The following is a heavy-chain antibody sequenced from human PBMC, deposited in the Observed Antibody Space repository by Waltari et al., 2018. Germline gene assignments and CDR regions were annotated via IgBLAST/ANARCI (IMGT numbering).Heavy chain of an antibody. J-gene: IGHJ3*02. CDR1: GFTFTRSA. CDR2: MSGSGGGT. D-gene: IGHD3-10*01. Sequence: EVQLLESGGGLVQPGGSQRLPCPASGFTFTRSAMSWVRQAPGKGLEWVSAMSGSGGGTYYADSVKGRFTISRDNSKNTVYLQMNSLRAEDTAVYYCAKSRGDSIIYRHDAFDIWGQGTMVTVSS. CDR3: AKSRGDSIIYRHDAFDI. V-gene: IGHV3-23*01.